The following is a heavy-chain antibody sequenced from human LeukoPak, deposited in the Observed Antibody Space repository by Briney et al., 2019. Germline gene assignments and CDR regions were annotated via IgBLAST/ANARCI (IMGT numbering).Heavy chain of an antibody. D-gene: IGHD4-17*01. CDR3: ATTVPKARSYYYGMDV. CDR2: IYSGGST. CDR1: GFTVSSNY. V-gene: IGHV3-53*01. Sequence: GGSLRLSCAASGFTVSSNYMSWFRQAPGKGREGVSVIYSGGSTYYADSVKGRFTISRDNSKNTLYLQMNSLRAEDTAVYYCATTVPKARSYYYGMDVWGQGTTVTVSS. J-gene: IGHJ6*02.